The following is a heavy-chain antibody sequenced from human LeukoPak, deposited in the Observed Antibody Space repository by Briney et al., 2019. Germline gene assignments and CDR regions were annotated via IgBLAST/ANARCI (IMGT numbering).Heavy chain of an antibody. Sequence: GGSLRLSCAASGFNFSSYSKNWVRQVPGKGLEWVGRIRRKTDGETTDHAAPVKGRFTISRDDSKNTLYLQMNSLKTEDTAVYYCVTDLVIKGYFDYWGQGALVTVSS. CDR1: GFNFSSYS. V-gene: IGHV3-15*07. J-gene: IGHJ4*02. CDR3: VTDLVIKGYFDY. D-gene: IGHD2-21*01. CDR2: IRRKTDGETT.